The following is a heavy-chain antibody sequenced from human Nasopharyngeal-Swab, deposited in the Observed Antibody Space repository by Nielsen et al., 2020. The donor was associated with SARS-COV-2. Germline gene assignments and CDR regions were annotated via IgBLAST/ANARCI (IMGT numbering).Heavy chain of an antibody. Sequence: WIPQPPGKGLEWVANIKQDGSEQFYVDSVKGRFTISRDNAKNSLYLQMNSLRAEDTAVYYCARVRGYCSGGACYVYYYMDVWGKGTTVTVSS. V-gene: IGHV3-7*01. D-gene: IGHD2-15*01. J-gene: IGHJ6*03. CDR2: IKQDGSEQ. CDR3: ARVRGYCSGGACYVYYYMDV.